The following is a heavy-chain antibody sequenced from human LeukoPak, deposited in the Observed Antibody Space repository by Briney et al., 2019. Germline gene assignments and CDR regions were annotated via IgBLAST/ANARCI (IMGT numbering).Heavy chain of an antibody. J-gene: IGHJ4*02. Sequence: SETLSPTCTVSGGSISSYYWSWIRQPPGKGLEWIGYIYYSGSTNYNPSLKSRVTISVDTSKNQFSLKLNSVTAADTAVYYCAGGKQWLAFDYWGQGTLVTVSS. CDR2: IYYSGST. V-gene: IGHV4-59*01. CDR1: GGSISSYY. D-gene: IGHD6-19*01. CDR3: AGGKQWLAFDY.